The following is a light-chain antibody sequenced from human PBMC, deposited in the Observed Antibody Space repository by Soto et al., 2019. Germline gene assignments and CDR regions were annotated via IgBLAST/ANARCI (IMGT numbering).Light chain of an antibody. CDR2: GAA. CDR1: QSVTRNF. Sequence: EILLTQSPGTRSLSPGERATLSCRASQSVTRNFLAWYQQRPGQAPRLLIYGAASRATGIPDRFSGSGSGTDFTLTISRLEPEDFAVYYCHQCGSSPATFGQGTKV. J-gene: IGKJ1*01. V-gene: IGKV3-20*01. CDR3: HQCGSSPAT.